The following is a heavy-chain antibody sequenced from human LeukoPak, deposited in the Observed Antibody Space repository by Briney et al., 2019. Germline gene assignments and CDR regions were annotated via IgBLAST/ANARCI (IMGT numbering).Heavy chain of an antibody. CDR1: GGTFSSCT. CDR2: IIPILGIA. J-gene: IGHJ3*02. V-gene: IGHV1-69*04. D-gene: IGHD1-26*01. CDR3: ARDMSGSSHDAFDI. Sequence: GASVKVSCKASGGTFSSCTISWVRQAPGQGLEWMGRIIPILGIANYAQKFQGRVTITADKSTSTAYMELSSLRSEDTAVYYCARDMSGSSHDAFDIWGQGTMVTVSS.